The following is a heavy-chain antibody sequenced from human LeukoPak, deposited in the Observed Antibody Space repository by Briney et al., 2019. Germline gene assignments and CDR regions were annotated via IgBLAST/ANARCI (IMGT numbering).Heavy chain of an antibody. D-gene: IGHD3-22*01. CDR2: ISDSGGST. Sequence: GGSLRLSCAASGFTFSSYAMSWVRQAPGKGLEWVSAISDSGGSTYYADSVKGRFAISRDNSKNTLYLQMNSLRAEDTAVYYCAKDLYYDSSPPYYFDYWGQGTLVTVSS. V-gene: IGHV3-23*01. CDR1: GFTFSSYA. J-gene: IGHJ4*02. CDR3: AKDLYYDSSPPYYFDY.